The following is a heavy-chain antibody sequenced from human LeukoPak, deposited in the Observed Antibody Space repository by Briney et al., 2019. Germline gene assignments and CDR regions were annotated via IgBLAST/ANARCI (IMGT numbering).Heavy chain of an antibody. CDR2: IKQDGSEK. J-gene: IGHJ5*02. V-gene: IGHV3-7*03. D-gene: IGHD6-13*01. CDR3: ARGGSSSMYNWFDP. CDR1: GFTFSSYW. Sequence: GGSLRLTCAASGFTFSSYWMSWVRQAPGKGLEWVANIKQDGSEKYYVDSVKGRFTISRDNAKNSLYLQMNSLRAEDTAVYYCARGGSSSMYNWFDPWGQGTLVTVSS.